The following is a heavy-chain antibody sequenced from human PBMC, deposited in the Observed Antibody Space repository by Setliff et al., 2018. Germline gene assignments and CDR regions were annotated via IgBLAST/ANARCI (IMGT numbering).Heavy chain of an antibody. CDR1: GFSFNNYW. Sequence: PGGSLRLSCEASGFSFNNYWMYWVRQVPGKGLVWVSRVNDDGSSAMYADSVKGRFTMSRDNAKNTLYLQMNSLRAEDTAVYYCARAYYGTVNGYSSYYGLDVWGQGTTVTVSS. CDR3: ARAYYGTVNGYSSYYGLDV. CDR2: VNDDGSSA. V-gene: IGHV3-74*03. D-gene: IGHD3-9*01. J-gene: IGHJ6*02.